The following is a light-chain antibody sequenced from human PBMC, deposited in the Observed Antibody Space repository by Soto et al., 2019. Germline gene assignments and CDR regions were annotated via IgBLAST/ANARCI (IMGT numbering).Light chain of an antibody. V-gene: IGKV3-20*01. CDR3: QHYGAAPIT. J-gene: IGKJ5*01. CDR2: GAS. CDR1: QSVGGN. Sequence: EIVLTRCPRSLSLSPGDRATLSCRASQSVGGNVAWYQQIPGQPPKLLIFGASSRATGIADKFSGSGSGTDFTLTISRLEPADFALYYCQHYGAAPITFGQGTRLEIK.